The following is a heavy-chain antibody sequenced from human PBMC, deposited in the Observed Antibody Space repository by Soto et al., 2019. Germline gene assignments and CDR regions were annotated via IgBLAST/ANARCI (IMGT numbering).Heavy chain of an antibody. CDR3: ARDPASVVVVAATEGGDY. CDR2: ISSSSSYI. CDR1: GFTFSSYS. Sequence: EVQLVESGGGLVKPGGSLRLSCAASGFTFSSYSMNWVRQAPGKGLEWVSSISSSSSYIYYADSVKGRFTISRDNAKNSLYLQMNSLRAEDTAVYYCARDPASVVVVAATEGGDYWGQGTLVTVSS. V-gene: IGHV3-21*01. D-gene: IGHD2-15*01. J-gene: IGHJ4*02.